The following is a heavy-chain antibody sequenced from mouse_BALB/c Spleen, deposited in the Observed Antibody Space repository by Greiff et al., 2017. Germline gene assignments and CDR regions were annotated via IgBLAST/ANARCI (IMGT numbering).Heavy chain of an antibody. D-gene: IGHD3-1*01. V-gene: IGHV1-12*01. CDR3: ARVELGLWFAY. J-gene: IGHJ3*01. CDR2: IYPGNGDT. Sequence: LQQPGAELVKPGASVKMSCKASGYTFTSYNMHWVKQTPGQGLEWIGAIYPGNGDTSYNQKFKGKATLTADKSSSTAYMQLSSLTSEDSAVYYCARVELGLWFAYWGQGTLVTVSA. CDR1: GYTFTSYN.